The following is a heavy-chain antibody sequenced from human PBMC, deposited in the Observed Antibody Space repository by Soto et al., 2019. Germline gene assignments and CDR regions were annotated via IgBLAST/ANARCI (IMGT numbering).Heavy chain of an antibody. V-gene: IGHV1-69*04. CDR2: IIPILGIA. J-gene: IGHJ1*01. CDR3: ARENDYIWGSYRYTADEYFQH. Sequence: ASVKVSCKASGGTFSSYTISWVRQAPGQGLEWMGRIIPILGIANYAQKFQGRVTITADKSTSTAYMELSSLRSEDTAVYYCARENDYIWGSYRYTADEYFQHWGQGTLVTVSS. CDR1: GGTFSSYT. D-gene: IGHD3-16*02.